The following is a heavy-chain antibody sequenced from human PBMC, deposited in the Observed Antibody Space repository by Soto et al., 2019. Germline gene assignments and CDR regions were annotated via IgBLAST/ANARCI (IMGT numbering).Heavy chain of an antibody. CDR2: IDPSDSYT. CDR3: ARQGAPGNWFDP. J-gene: IGHJ5*02. Sequence: EVQLVQSGAEVKKPGESLRISCRGSGYSFTTYWISWVRQMPGKGLEWMGRIDPSDSYTNYSPSFQGHVTISADKSISTAYLHWSSLKASDTAMYYCARQGAPGNWFDPWGQGTLVTVPS. CDR1: GYSFTTYW. V-gene: IGHV5-10-1*01.